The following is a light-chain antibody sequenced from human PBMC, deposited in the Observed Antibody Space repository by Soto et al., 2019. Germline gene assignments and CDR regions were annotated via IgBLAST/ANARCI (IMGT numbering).Light chain of an antibody. CDR2: ATS. Sequence: EIPLTQSPSSLAASVGDRLTLTCRASRNVSIYLNWYQHKPGKGPTLLIHATSNLQIGVPSRFSGSGSGTEFTLTIISLEPEDFGTYYCQQSYKMPSFGQGTRLEIK. V-gene: IGKV1-39*01. J-gene: IGKJ5*01. CDR3: QQSYKMPS. CDR1: RNVSIY.